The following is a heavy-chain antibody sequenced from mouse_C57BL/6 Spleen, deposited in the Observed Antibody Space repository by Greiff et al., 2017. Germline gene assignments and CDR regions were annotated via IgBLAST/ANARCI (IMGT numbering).Heavy chain of an antibody. D-gene: IGHD2-3*01. CDR3: ARMGWLLRKNDAMDY. Sequence: QVTLKECGPGILQPSQTLSLTCSFSGFSLSTFGMGVGWIRQPSGKGLEWLAHLWWDDDKYYNPALKSRLTISKDTSKNQVFLKIANVDTADTATYYCARMGWLLRKNDAMDYWGQGTSVTVSS. CDR2: LWWDDDK. V-gene: IGHV8-8*01. CDR1: GFSLSTFGMG. J-gene: IGHJ4*01.